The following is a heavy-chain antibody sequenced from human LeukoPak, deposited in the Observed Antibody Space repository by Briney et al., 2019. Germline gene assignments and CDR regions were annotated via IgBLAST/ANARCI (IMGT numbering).Heavy chain of an antibody. CDR2: IKSERHGGTR. CDR1: GFTLSHAW. J-gene: IGHJ6*02. V-gene: IGHV3-15*01. D-gene: IGHD1-14*01. Sequence: PGGSLRLSCAGSGFTLSHAWMNLVRPASGEGLEWVCLIKSERHGGTRDYAAPVQGRFTISRDDSINTVYLQMNSLKTEDTAVYYCIADLANRCYGMDVWGQGTTVTVSS. CDR3: IADLANRCYGMDV.